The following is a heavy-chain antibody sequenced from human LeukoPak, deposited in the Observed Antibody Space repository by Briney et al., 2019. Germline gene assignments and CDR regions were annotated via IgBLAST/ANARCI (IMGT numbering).Heavy chain of an antibody. CDR3: AKTSSDYGERFEH. D-gene: IGHD4-17*01. CDR1: GFTFSSYA. V-gene: IGHV3-30*18. CDR2: VSHDGRTQ. J-gene: IGHJ4*02. Sequence: PGGSLRLSCAASGFTFSSYAMSWVRQAPGKGLEWVAFVSHDGRTQYYVDSVKGRFTISRDNSKNTLYLQMNSLRTEDTALYYCAKTSSDYGERFEHWGQGTLVTVSS.